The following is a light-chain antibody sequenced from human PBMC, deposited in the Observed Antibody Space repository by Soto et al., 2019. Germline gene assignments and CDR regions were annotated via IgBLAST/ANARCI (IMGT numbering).Light chain of an antibody. CDR3: QQYGRPPQT. CDR2: GAA. Sequence: EIVLTQSPGTLSLSPGERATLSCRASQSVDSSYLAWYQQKPGQAPRLLIYGAASMATGISDRFSGSGSGTDFSLTISRLDPADSAVYYCQQYGRPPQTFGQGTKVEI. V-gene: IGKV3-20*01. J-gene: IGKJ1*01. CDR1: QSVDSSY.